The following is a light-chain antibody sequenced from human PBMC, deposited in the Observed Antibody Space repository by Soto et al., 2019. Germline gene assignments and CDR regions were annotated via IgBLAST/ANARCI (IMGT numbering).Light chain of an antibody. CDR2: GAS. Sequence: EIVLTQSPATLSVSPGERVTLSCRASQSVDINLAWYQQKPGQAPRLLIYGASTRAIDMPGRFSGRGSGTEFTLTLSSLQSEDFETYYCQQYKSYSTLGQGIKV. CDR3: QQYKSYST. V-gene: IGKV3-15*01. CDR1: QSVDIN. J-gene: IGKJ1*01.